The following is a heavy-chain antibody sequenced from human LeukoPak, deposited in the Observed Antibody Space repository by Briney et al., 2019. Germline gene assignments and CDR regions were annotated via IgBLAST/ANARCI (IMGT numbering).Heavy chain of an antibody. CDR2: ISSSGSDT. V-gene: IGHV3-11*04. CDR1: RFTFRDHF. CDR3: ATAPTEDGDGSSPGY. D-gene: IGHD4-17*01. Sequence: GGSLRLSCAASRFTFRDHFMRWIRQPPGKGLEYVSYISSSGSDTYYSDSVKSRFTVSRDNAKKSLFLQMNSLRAEDTAVYYCATAPTEDGDGSSPGYWGQGTLVTVSS. J-gene: IGHJ4*02.